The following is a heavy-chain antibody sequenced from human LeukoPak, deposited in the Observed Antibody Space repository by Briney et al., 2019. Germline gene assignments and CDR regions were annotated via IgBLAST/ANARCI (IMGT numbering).Heavy chain of an antibody. CDR2: IYYSGST. CDR1: GCSISSSSYY. V-gene: IGHV4-39*07. CDR3: ASNYYGSGPFDP. D-gene: IGHD3-10*01. Sequence: SETLSLTCTVSGCSISSSSYYWGWLRQPPGKGLEWIGSIYYSGSTYYNPSLKSRVTISVDTSKNQFSLKLSSVTAADTAVYYCASNYYGSGPFDPWGQGTLVTVSS. J-gene: IGHJ5*02.